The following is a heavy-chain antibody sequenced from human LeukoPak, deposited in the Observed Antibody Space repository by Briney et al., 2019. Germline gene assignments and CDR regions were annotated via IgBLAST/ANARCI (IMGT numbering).Heavy chain of an antibody. CDR1: GGSISSGSYY. V-gene: IGHV4-61*02. Sequence: PSETLSLTCTVSGGSISSGSYYWSWIRQPAGKGLEWIGRIYTSGSTNYNPSLKSRVTMSVDTSKNQFSLRLTSVTAADTAFYYCARVHTSGWQGDYFDPWGQGTLVTVSS. D-gene: IGHD6-19*01. CDR3: ARVHTSGWQGDYFDP. CDR2: IYTSGST. J-gene: IGHJ5*02.